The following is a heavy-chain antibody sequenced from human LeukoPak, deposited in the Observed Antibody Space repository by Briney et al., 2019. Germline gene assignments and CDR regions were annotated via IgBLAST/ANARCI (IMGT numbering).Heavy chain of an antibody. J-gene: IGHJ4*02. D-gene: IGHD3-10*01. CDR2: ISSSGSTI. CDR1: GFTFSSYE. Sequence: PGGSLRLSCAASGFTFSSYEMNWVRQAPGKGLEWVSYISSSGSTIYYADSVKGRFTISRDNAKNSLYLQMNSLRAEDTAVYYCARTNRQTYYYGSGSYPYFDYWGQGTLVTVSS. CDR3: ARTNRQTYYYGSGSYPYFDY. V-gene: IGHV3-48*03.